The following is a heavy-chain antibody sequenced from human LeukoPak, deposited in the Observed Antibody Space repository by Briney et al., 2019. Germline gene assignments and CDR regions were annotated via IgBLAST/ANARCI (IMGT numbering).Heavy chain of an antibody. CDR1: GYTFTSYY. Sequence: GASVKVSFKASGYTFTSYYVHWVRQAPGQGLEWMGIINPSGGSTTYAQKFQGRLTMTRDTSTTTVYMELSSLRSEDTAVYYCARVRFSSGWYIAFDIWGQGTMVTVSS. CDR2: INPSGGST. V-gene: IGHV1-46*01. CDR3: ARVRFSSGWYIAFDI. J-gene: IGHJ3*02. D-gene: IGHD6-19*01.